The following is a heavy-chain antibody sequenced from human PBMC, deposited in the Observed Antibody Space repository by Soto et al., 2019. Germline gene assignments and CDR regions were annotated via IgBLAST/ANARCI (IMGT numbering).Heavy chain of an antibody. D-gene: IGHD3-22*01. J-gene: IGHJ1*01. CDR1: GFTVSSNY. CDR2: IYSGGST. CDR3: ARDRVESGYPEYFQH. V-gene: IGHV3-53*01. Sequence: EVPLVESGGGLIQPGGSLGLSCAASGFTVSSNYMSWVRQAPGKGLEWVSVIYSGGSTYYADSVKGRFTISRDNSKNTLYLQMNSLRAEDTAVYYCARDRVESGYPEYFQHWGQGTLVTVSS.